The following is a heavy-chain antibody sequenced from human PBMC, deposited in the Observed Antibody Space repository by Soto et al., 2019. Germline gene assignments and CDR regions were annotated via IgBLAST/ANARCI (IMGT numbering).Heavy chain of an antibody. CDR1: GGSISSGGYY. Sequence: QVQLQESGPGLVKPSQILSLTCTVSGGSISSGGYYWSWIRQHPGKGLEWIGYIYYSGSTYYNPSLKSRVTISVDTSKNQFSLKLSSVTAADTAVYYCARAYGSGSYSNLLDYWGQGTLVTVSS. J-gene: IGHJ4*02. CDR3: ARAYGSGSYSNLLDY. V-gene: IGHV4-31*03. CDR2: IYYSGST. D-gene: IGHD3-10*01.